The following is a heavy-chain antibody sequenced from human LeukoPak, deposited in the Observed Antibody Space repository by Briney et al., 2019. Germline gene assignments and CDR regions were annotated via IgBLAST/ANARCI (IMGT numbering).Heavy chain of an antibody. V-gene: IGHV5-10-1*01. J-gene: IGHJ4*02. D-gene: IGHD3-9*01. CDR3: ARRYYDILTGSYGTLDY. CDR2: IDPSDSYT. Sequence: GESLKISCKGSGYSFTSYWISWVRQMPGKGLEWMGRIDPSDSYTNYSPSFQGHVTISADKSISTAYLQWSSLKASDTAMYYCARRYYDILTGSYGTLDYWGQGTLVTVSS. CDR1: GYSFTSYW.